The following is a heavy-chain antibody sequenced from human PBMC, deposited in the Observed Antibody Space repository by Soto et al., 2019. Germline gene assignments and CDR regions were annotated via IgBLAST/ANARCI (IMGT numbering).Heavy chain of an antibody. CDR3: ARVQSYYYDSSGYQYYYYYGMDV. Sequence: SVKVSCKASGGTFSSYAISWVRQAPGQGLEWMGGIIPIFGTANYAQKFQGRVTITADKSTSTAYMELSSLRSEDTAVYYCARVQSYYYDSSGYQYYYYYGMDVWGQGTTVTVSS. D-gene: IGHD3-22*01. CDR2: IIPIFGTA. J-gene: IGHJ6*02. CDR1: GGTFSSYA. V-gene: IGHV1-69*06.